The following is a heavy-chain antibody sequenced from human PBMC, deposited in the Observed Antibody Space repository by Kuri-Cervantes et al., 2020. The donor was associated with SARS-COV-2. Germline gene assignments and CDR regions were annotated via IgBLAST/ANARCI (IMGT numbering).Heavy chain of an antibody. V-gene: IGHV1-18*01. D-gene: IGHD6-19*01. CDR1: GYTFTSYG. CDR2: ISAYNGNT. J-gene: IGHJ4*02. CDR3: ARGFGYSSGWSFHFDY. Sequence: ASVKVSCKASGYTFTSYGISWVRQAPGQGLEWMGWISAYNGNTNYAQKFQGRVTMTRDTSISTACMELSRLRSDDTAVYYCARGFGYSSGWSFHFDYWGQGTLVTVSS.